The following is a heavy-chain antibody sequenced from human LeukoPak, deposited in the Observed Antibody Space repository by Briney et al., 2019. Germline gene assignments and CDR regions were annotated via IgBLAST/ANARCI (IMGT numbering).Heavy chain of an antibody. J-gene: IGHJ4*02. D-gene: IGHD6-13*01. CDR3: ARDRAAAGNY. Sequence: GGSLRLSCAASGFTFSSYAMSWVRQAPGKGLEWVSAISGSGGSTYYADSVKGRFTISRDNSKNSLYLQMNSLRAEDTAVYYCARDRAAAGNYWGQGTLVTVSS. V-gene: IGHV3-23*01. CDR2: ISGSGGST. CDR1: GFTFSSYA.